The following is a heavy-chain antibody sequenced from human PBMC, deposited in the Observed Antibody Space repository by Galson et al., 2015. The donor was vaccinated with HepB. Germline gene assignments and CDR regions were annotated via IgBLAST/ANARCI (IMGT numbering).Heavy chain of an antibody. J-gene: IGHJ4*02. V-gene: IGHV3-33*08. CDR3: ARGPSSWYLGPDS. CDR2: ISSDTFNE. D-gene: IGHD6-13*01. Sequence: SLRLSCAASGFKFGEYVIHWVRQAPGKGLQWVALISSDTFNERYAESVKGRFTISRDNSKNTAFLQMSSLRPDDTAVYFCARGPSSWYLGPDSWGQGTLVNV. CDR1: GFKFGEYV.